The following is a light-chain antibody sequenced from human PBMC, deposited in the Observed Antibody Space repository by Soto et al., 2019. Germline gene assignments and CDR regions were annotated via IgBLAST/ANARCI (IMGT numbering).Light chain of an antibody. CDR3: QQHVIGPIT. Sequence: EIVLTQSPATLSLSPGERATLSCRASQSISHVLAWYQQKPGQAPRLLIYGSSNRATGIPTRFSGSASGTDFTLTISSLEPEDFAVYYCQQHVIGPITFGQGTRLEIK. CDR1: QSISHV. J-gene: IGKJ5*01. V-gene: IGKV3-11*01. CDR2: GSS.